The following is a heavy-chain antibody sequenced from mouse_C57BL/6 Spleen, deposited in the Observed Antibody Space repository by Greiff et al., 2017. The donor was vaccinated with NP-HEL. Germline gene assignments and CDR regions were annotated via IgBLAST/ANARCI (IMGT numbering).Heavy chain of an antibody. J-gene: IGHJ3*01. V-gene: IGHV1-53*01. D-gene: IGHD1-1*01. Sequence: VQLQQSGTELVKPGASVKLSCKASGYTFTSYWMHWVKQRPGQGLEWIGNINPSNGGTNYNEKFKSKATLTVDKSSSTAYMQLSSLTSEDSAVYYCASEGGITTAKWFAYWGQGTLVTVSA. CDR2: INPSNGGT. CDR1: GYTFTSYW. CDR3: ASEGGITTAKWFAY.